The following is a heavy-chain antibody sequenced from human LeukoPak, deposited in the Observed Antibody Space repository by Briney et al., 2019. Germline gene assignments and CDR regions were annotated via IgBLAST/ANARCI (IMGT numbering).Heavy chain of an antibody. D-gene: IGHD2-8*01. CDR2: ISSSSSTI. V-gene: IGHV3-48*02. CDR1: GFTFSSYI. J-gene: IGHJ4*02. Sequence: GGSLRLSCAASGFTFSSYIMNWVRQAPGKGLEWVSYISSSSSTINYADSVRGRFTISRDNAKNSLYLQMNSLRDEDTAVYYCARARMGVLYYFDYWGQGTLVTVSS. CDR3: ARARMGVLYYFDY.